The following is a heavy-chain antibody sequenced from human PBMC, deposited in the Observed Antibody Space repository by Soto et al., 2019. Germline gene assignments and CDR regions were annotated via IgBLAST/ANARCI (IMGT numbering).Heavy chain of an antibody. D-gene: IGHD1-7*01. Sequence: QVQLVESGGGVVQPGRSLRLSCAASGLTFSSYAMHWVRQAPGKGLEWVAVISYDGSNKYYADSVKGRFTISRDNSKNTLYLQMNSLRAEDTAVYYCARGLRRVANWNYDLSDYWGQGTLVTVSS. V-gene: IGHV3-30-3*01. CDR3: ARGLRRVANWNYDLSDY. CDR2: ISYDGSNK. CDR1: GLTFSSYA. J-gene: IGHJ4*02.